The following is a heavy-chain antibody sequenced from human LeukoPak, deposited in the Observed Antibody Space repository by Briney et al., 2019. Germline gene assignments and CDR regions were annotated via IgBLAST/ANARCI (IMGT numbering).Heavy chain of an antibody. V-gene: IGHV4-4*07. CDR2: IFTSGTT. Sequence: NSSETLSLTCTVSGGSISSYFWSWIRQPAGKGLEWIGRIFTSGTTDYNPSLKSRVTMSVDTSKNQFSVKLTSVTAADTAAYYCARDRGRDSSSWDQYWYFDLWGRGTLVTVSS. CDR3: ARDRGRDSSSWDQYWYFDL. CDR1: GGSISSYF. J-gene: IGHJ2*01. D-gene: IGHD6-13*01.